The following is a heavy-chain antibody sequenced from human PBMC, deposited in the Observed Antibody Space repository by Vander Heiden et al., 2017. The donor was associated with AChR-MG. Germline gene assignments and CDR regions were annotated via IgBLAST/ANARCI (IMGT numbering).Heavy chain of an antibody. CDR2: ISWNSGSI. CDR3: AKVSTRGYSYASGWFDP. CDR1: GFTFAGYA. V-gene: IGHV3-9*01. D-gene: IGHD5-18*01. J-gene: IGHJ5*02. Sequence: EVQLVESGGGLVQPGRSLRLSCAASGFTFAGYAMHWVRRAPGKGLEWVSGISWNSGSIGYADSVQGRFTISRDNAKNSLYLQMNSLRAEDTALYYCAKVSTRGYSYASGWFDPWGQGTLVTVSS.